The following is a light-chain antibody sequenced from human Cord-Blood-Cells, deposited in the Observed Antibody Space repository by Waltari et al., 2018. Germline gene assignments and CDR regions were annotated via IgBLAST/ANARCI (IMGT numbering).Light chain of an antibody. V-gene: IGLV1-44*01. J-gene: IGLJ1*01. CDR2: SNN. CDR3: AAWDDSLNGPL. Sequence: QSVLTQPPSASGTPGQRVTISCSGSSSNIGSNTVNWYQQLPGTAPKLLIYSNNHRPSGVPDRFSGSKSGTSASLAISGLQSEDEADYYCAAWDDSLNGPLFGTGTKVTVL. CDR1: SSNIGSNT.